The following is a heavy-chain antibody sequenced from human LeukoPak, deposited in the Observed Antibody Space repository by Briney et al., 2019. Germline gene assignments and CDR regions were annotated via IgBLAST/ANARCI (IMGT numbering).Heavy chain of an antibody. J-gene: IGHJ3*02. CDR1: VASIRSGYYY. CDR2: IYDSGST. CDR3: ARDCSGGSCYGAFDI. Sequence: SETLSLTWTVSVASIRSGYYYWSWIRQPPGKGLEWIGYIYDSGSTYYNPSLKSRITISVDTSENRFSLKLSSVTATDTAVYYCARDCSGGSCYGAFDIWGQGTMVTVSS. D-gene: IGHD2-15*01. V-gene: IGHV4-30-4*01.